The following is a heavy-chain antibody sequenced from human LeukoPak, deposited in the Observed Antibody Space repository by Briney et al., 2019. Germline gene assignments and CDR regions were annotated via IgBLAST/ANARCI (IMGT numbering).Heavy chain of an antibody. CDR1: GGSISSGDYY. J-gene: IGHJ4*02. D-gene: IGHD3-9*01. CDR2: IYYSGST. Sequence: SETLSLTCTVSGGSISSGDYYWSWIRQPPGKGLEWIGYIYYSGSTYYNPSLKSRVTISVDKSKNQFSLKLSSVTAADTAVYYCARGQGLRYFDWYNDRAHPTGFDYWGQGTLVTVSS. V-gene: IGHV4-30-4*01. CDR3: ARGQGLRYFDWYNDRAHPTGFDY.